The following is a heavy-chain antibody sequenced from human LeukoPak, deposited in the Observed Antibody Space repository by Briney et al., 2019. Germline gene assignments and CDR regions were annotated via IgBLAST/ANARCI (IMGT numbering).Heavy chain of an antibody. Sequence: ASVKVSCKASGGTFSSYAISWVRQAPGQGLEWMGGIIPIFGTANYAQKFQGRVTITADESTSTAYKELSSLRSGDTAVYYCARDSGTRDIVVVPAAILDYWGQGTLVTVSS. V-gene: IGHV1-69*13. CDR2: IIPIFGTA. CDR1: GGTFSSYA. D-gene: IGHD2-2*02. CDR3: ARDSGTRDIVVVPAAILDY. J-gene: IGHJ4*02.